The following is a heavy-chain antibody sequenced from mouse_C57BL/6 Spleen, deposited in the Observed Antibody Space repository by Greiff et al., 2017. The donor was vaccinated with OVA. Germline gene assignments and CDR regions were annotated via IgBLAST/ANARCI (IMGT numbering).Heavy chain of an antibody. D-gene: IGHD1-1*01. CDR2: IYPSDSET. CDR1: GYTFTSYW. V-gene: IGHV1-61*01. Sequence: QVQLQQPGAELVRPGSSVKLSCKASGYTFTSYWMDWVKQRPGQGLEWIGNIYPSDSETHYNQKFKDKATLTVDKSSSTAYMQLSSLTSEDSAVYYCAREDGTTVAPSLDYWGQGTTLTVSS. J-gene: IGHJ2*01. CDR3: AREDGTTVAPSLDY.